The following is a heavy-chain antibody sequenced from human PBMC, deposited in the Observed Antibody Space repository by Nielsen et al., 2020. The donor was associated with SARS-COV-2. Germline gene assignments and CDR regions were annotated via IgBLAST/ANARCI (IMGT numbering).Heavy chain of an antibody. J-gene: IGHJ4*02. V-gene: IGHV4-31*02. Sequence: RQAPGKGLEWIGYIYYSGSTYYNPSLKSRVTISVDTSKNQFSLKLSSVTAADTAVYYCARARFLEWSKFDYWGQGTLVTVSS. CDR3: ARARFLEWSKFDY. CDR2: IYYSGST. D-gene: IGHD3-3*01.